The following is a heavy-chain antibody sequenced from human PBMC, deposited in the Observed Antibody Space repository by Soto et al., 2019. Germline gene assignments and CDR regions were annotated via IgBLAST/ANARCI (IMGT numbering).Heavy chain of an antibody. J-gene: IGHJ4*02. CDR1: GFSFSDHY. CDR3: ARDGGFMGRSGDKVDY. D-gene: IGHD6-19*01. CDR2: ISSSGTTM. Sequence: QVQLVESGGGLVKPGGSLRLSCAASGFSFSDHYMSWIRQAPGKGLEWVSYISSSGTTMYTADSVKGRFTISRDNAKNXLYLQMNSLGDEDTAVYYCARDGGFMGRSGDKVDYWGRGTLVTVSS. V-gene: IGHV3-11*01.